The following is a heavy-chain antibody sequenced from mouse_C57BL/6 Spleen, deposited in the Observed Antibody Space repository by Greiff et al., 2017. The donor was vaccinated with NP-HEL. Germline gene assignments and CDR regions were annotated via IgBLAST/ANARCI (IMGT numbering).Heavy chain of an antibody. CDR3: ARSPITTVVATDFDY. D-gene: IGHD1-1*01. J-gene: IGHJ2*01. V-gene: IGHV1-55*01. CDR2: IYPGSGST. CDR1: GYTFTSYW. Sequence: QVHVKQPGAELVKPGASVKMSCKASGYTFTSYWITWVKQRPGQGLEWIGDIYPGSGSTNYNEKFKSKATLTVDTSSSTAYMQLSSLTSEDSAVYYCARSPITTVVATDFDYWGQGTTLTVSS.